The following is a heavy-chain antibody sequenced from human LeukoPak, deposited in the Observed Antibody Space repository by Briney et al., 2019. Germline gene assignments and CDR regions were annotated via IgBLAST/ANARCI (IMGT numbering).Heavy chain of an antibody. CDR1: GFIFTTYW. J-gene: IGHJ4*02. CDR3: VRASNSYGSGSPT. CDR2: INSDGSST. V-gene: IGHV3-74*01. D-gene: IGHD3-10*01. Sequence: GGSLRLSCAASGFIFTTYWMHWVREAPGKGLVWVARINSDGSSTYYADSVKGRFIISRDNAKNTVYLQMNSLRAEDTAVYYCVRASNSYGSGSPTWGQGTLVTVSS.